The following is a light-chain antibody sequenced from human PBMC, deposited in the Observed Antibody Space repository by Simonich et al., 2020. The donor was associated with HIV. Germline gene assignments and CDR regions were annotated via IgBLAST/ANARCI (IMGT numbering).Light chain of an antibody. V-gene: IGKV3-15*01. CDR1: ESVSRY. J-gene: IGKJ3*01. CDR3: QQYNNWPPFT. CDR2: GAS. Sequence: EIVLTQSPATLSSSPGERATLSCRASESVSRYLAWYQQKPGQAPRLLIYGASTRATGIPARFSGSGSGTEFTLTISSLQSEDFALYYCQQYNNWPPFTFGPGTKVDIK.